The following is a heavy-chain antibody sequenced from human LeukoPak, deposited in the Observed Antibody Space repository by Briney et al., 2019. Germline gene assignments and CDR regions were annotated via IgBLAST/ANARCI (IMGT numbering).Heavy chain of an antibody. J-gene: IGHJ4*02. CDR2: INPSDGGT. V-gene: IGHV1-2*02. D-gene: IGHD2-2*01. Sequence: ASVKVSCKASGYSFSGFYMHWVRQAPGQGFEWMGWINPSDGGTNYAPKFQGRVTMTRDTSISTAFMDLSRLTSDDTAVYFCARSDKCTTCSIDYWGQGTLVIVSS. CDR1: GYSFSGFY. CDR3: ARSDKCTTCSIDY.